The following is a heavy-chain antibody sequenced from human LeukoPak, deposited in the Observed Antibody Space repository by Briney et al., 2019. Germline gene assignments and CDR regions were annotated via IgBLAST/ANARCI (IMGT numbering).Heavy chain of an antibody. D-gene: IGHD1-26*01. CDR2: ISYDGRNK. J-gene: IGHJ4*02. CDR3: AKDLGGSLLPDY. Sequence: GGSLRLSCAASGVTFSSYGMHWVRQAPGQGLEWVAVISYDGRNKYYADSVKGRFTISRDNSNNTLYLQVNNLRAEDTAVYYCAKDLGGSLLPDYWGQGTLVTVSS. CDR1: GVTFSSYG. V-gene: IGHV3-30*18.